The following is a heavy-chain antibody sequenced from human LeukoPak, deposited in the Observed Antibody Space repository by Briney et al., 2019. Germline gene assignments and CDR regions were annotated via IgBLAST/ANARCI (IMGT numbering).Heavy chain of an antibody. CDR3: ARGAGIQLWLLGRLSEYFQH. CDR2: INPNSGGT. Sequence: GASVKVSCKASGYTFIGYYMHWVRQAPGQGLEWMGWINPNSGGTNYAQKFQGRVTMTRDTSISTAYMELSRLRSDDTAVYYCARGAGIQLWLLGRLSEYFQHWGQGTLVTVSS. D-gene: IGHD5-18*01. V-gene: IGHV1-2*02. CDR1: GYTFIGYY. J-gene: IGHJ1*01.